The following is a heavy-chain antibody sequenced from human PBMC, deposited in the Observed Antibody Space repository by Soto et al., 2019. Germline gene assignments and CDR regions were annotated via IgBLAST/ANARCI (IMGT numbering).Heavy chain of an antibody. CDR3: ARHFDSSGHYPDY. D-gene: IGHD3-22*01. CDR1: GYRFTSYW. J-gene: IGHJ4*02. Sequence: PGESLKISCQGSGYRFTSYWIAWVRQMPGKGLEWVGIIYPDDSDIKYSPSFQGQVTISADRSNSTAYLQWRSLRASDTAMYFCARHFDSSGHYPDYWGQGTQVTVSS. V-gene: IGHV5-51*01. CDR2: IYPDDSDI.